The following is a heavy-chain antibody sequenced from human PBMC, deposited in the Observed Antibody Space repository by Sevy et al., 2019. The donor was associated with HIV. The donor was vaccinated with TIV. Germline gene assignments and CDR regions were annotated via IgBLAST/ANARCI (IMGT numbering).Heavy chain of an antibody. J-gene: IGHJ6*02. Sequence: GGSLRLSCAASGFTFSSYSMNWVRQAPGKGLEWVSYISSSSSTIYYADSVKGRFTISRDNAKNSLYLQMNSLRDEDTAVYYCARNSLRFLEWLPKSYYYYGMGVWGQGTTVTVSS. CDR2: ISSSSSTI. CDR3: ARNSLRFLEWLPKSYYYYGMGV. V-gene: IGHV3-48*02. CDR1: GFTFSSYS. D-gene: IGHD3-3*01.